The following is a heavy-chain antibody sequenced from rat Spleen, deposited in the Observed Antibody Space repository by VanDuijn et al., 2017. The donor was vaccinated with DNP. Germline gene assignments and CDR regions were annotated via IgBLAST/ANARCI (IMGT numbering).Heavy chain of an antibody. J-gene: IGHJ1*01. Sequence: EVQLVESGGGLVQPGRSLKLSCAASGFTFSGYYMAWVRQAPTKGLEWVAYISYDGGNTYYGDSVKGRFTISRDDAKSSLYLQMNSLKSEDTATYYCARGSTSIYWYFDFWGPGTMVTVSS. CDR2: ISYDGGNT. CDR3: ARGSTSIYWYFDF. D-gene: IGHD3-1*01. CDR1: GFTFSGYY. V-gene: IGHV5-20*01.